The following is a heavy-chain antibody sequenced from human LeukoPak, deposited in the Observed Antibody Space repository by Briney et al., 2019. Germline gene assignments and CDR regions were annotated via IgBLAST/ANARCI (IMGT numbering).Heavy chain of an antibody. CDR2: INPSGGST. Sequence: EASVKVSCKASGYTFTSYYMHWVRQAPGQGLEWMGIINPSGGSTSYAQKFQGRVTMTRDTSTSTVYMELSSLRSEDTAVYYCARGGPKDYYYYYMDVWGKGTTVTVSS. V-gene: IGHV1-46*01. CDR1: GYTFTSYY. CDR3: ARGGPKDYYYYYMDV. J-gene: IGHJ6*03.